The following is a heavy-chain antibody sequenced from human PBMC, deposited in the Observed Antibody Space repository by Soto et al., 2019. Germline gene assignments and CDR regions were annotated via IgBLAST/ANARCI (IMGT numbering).Heavy chain of an antibody. CDR2: IYYSGGT. CDR3: ARRYRGYDDAFDI. CDR1: GGSINNYY. D-gene: IGHD5-12*01. Sequence: QVQLQESGPGLVKPSETLSLTCTVSGGSINNYYWSWIRQPPGKGLEWIGYIYYSGGTNYNPSLKSRVTPSVDTSNSPFSLKLRSVTAADRAVYYCARRYRGYDDAFDIWGQGTMVTVSS. V-gene: IGHV4-59*01. J-gene: IGHJ3*02.